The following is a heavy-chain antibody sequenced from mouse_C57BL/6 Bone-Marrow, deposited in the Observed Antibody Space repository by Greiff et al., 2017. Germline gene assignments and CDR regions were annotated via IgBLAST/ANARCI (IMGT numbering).Heavy chain of an antibody. CDR3: ASQDSMITTGAY. V-gene: IGHV5-6*02. J-gene: IGHJ3*01. CDR2: ISSGGSYT. CDR1: GFTFSSYG. Sequence: DVKLVESGGDLVKPGGSLKLSCAASGFTFSSYGMSWVRQTPDKRLEWVATISSGGSYTYYPDSVKGRFTISRDNAKNTLYLQMSSLKSEDTAMYYCASQDSMITTGAYWGQGTLVTVSA. D-gene: IGHD2-4*01.